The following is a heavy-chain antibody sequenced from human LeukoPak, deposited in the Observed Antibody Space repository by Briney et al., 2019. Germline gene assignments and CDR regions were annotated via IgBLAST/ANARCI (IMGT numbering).Heavy chain of an antibody. Sequence: GASVKVSCKASGYTFTSYGISWVRRAPGQGLEWMGWISAYNGNTNYAQKLQGRVTMTTDTSTSTAYMELRSLRSDDTAVYYCARATYYYGSGSHYGTDVWGQGTTVTVSS. J-gene: IGHJ6*02. D-gene: IGHD3-10*01. CDR2: ISAYNGNT. CDR1: GYTFTSYG. CDR3: ARATYYYGSGSHYGTDV. V-gene: IGHV1-18*01.